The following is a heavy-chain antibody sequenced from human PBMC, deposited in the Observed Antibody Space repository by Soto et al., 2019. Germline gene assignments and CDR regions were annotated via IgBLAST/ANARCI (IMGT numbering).Heavy chain of an antibody. D-gene: IGHD5-12*01. Sequence: QVQLVESGGGVVQPGRSLRLSCAASGFTFSSYAMHWVRQAPGKGLEWVAVISYDGSNKYYADSVKGRFTISRDNSKNTLYLQMNSLRAEDTAVYYGARESGLRHYYYGMDVWGQGTTVTVSS. CDR3: ARESGLRHYYYGMDV. V-gene: IGHV3-30-3*01. CDR1: GFTFSSYA. CDR2: ISYDGSNK. J-gene: IGHJ6*02.